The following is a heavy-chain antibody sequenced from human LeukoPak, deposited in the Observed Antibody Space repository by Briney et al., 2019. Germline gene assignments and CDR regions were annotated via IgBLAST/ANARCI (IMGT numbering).Heavy chain of an antibody. J-gene: IGHJ4*02. Sequence: GGSLRLSCAASGFTFNNYAMSWARQAPGKGLEWVSSISGSDGSTYYADCAKGRFTISRDNSKNTVYLEMNSLRADDTAVYYCAKDRGYSSGFDYWGQGTLVTVSS. CDR3: AKDRGYSSGFDY. V-gene: IGHV3-23*01. CDR2: ISGSDGST. D-gene: IGHD2-15*01. CDR1: GFTFNNYA.